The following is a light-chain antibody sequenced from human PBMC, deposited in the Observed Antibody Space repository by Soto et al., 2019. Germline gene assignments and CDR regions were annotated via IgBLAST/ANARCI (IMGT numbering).Light chain of an antibody. Sequence: EIVLTQSPATLSVSAGGTVTLSCRASQSIRTNVAWYQQIPGQAPRLLVYGASTRATGVPARFSGSGSGIEFTLTISRLQSEDSAFYYWQQYFNWPLPWTFGPGTKVQIK. CDR1: QSIRTN. V-gene: IGKV3-15*01. J-gene: IGKJ3*01. CDR3: QQYFNWPLPWT. CDR2: GAS.